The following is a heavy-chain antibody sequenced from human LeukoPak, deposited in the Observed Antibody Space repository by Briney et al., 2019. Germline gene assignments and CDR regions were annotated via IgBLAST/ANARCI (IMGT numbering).Heavy chain of an antibody. V-gene: IGHV3-48*01. J-gene: IGHJ4*02. CDR3: ARGSTYYDSSGQVPFDY. D-gene: IGHD3-22*01. CDR2: ISSSSSTI. Sequence: PGGSLRLSCADSGLTFSSSWMDWVRQAPGKGLEWVSYISSSSSTIYYADSVKGRFTISRDNAKNSLYLQMNSLRAEDTAVYYCARGSTYYDSSGQVPFDYWGQGTLVTVSS. CDR1: GLTFSSSW.